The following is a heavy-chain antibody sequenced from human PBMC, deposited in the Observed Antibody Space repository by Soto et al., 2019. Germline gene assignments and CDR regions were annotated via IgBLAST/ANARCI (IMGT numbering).Heavy chain of an antibody. CDR1: GWSLSGYY. CDR2: INHSGST. J-gene: IGHJ6*02. V-gene: IGHV4-34*01. Sequence: XETLSLTCSVDGWSLSGYYWSWIRQPPGKGLGWIGEINHSGSTNYNPSLKSRVTISVDTSKNQFSLKLNSVTAADTAVYYCARGPKGEVGGTWYYYAMDVWGQGTTVTVSS. CDR3: ARGPKGEVGGTWYYYAMDV. D-gene: IGHD1-26*01.